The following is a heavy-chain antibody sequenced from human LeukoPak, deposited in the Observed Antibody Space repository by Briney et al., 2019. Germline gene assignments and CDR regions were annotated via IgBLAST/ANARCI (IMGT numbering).Heavy chain of an antibody. J-gene: IGHJ4*02. CDR1: GGTFSSYG. Sequence: SVKVSCKASGGTFSSYGISWVRQAPGQGLEWMGRIIPILDITNYAQKFQGRVTITADKSTSTAYLELSSLRSEDTAVYFCARGFGSSTSYVSDFDFWGQGTLVTVSS. D-gene: IGHD3-16*01. CDR2: IIPILDIT. V-gene: IGHV1-69*04. CDR3: ARGFGSSTSYVSDFDF.